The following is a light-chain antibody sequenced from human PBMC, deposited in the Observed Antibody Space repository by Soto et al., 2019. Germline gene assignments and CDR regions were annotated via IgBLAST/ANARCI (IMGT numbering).Light chain of an antibody. J-gene: IGKJ1*01. CDR2: GVS. CDR3: QQSTA. Sequence: EIVLTQSPGTLSLSPGERATLSCRASQSISNNYLAWYQQRPGQAPRLLIYGVSSRATGIADRFSGSGSGTDFSLTISGLEPEYCSMYYGQQSTAFGQGTRVEI. V-gene: IGKV3-20*01. CDR1: QSISNNY.